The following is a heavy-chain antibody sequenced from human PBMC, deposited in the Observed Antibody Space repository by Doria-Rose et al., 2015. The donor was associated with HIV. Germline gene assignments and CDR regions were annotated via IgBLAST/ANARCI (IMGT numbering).Heavy chain of an antibody. V-gene: IGHV2-26*01. Sequence: QITLKESGPVLVKPTETLTLTCTVSGVSLSSPGMGVSWIRQPPGKALEWLATILSDDERSFNTSPQSRLSISRGTSKSQVVLTMTDMDPVDTATYYCARIKSSRWYHKYYFDFWGQGTLVIVSA. CDR2: ILSDDER. CDR1: GVSLSSPGMG. D-gene: IGHD6-13*01. CDR3: ARIKSSRWYHKYYFDF. J-gene: IGHJ4*02.